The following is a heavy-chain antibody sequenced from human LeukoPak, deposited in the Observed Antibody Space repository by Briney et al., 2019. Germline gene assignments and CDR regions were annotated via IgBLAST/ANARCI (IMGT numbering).Heavy chain of an antibody. J-gene: IGHJ3*02. CDR3: AREAAFDM. CDR1: GFIFSRYS. V-gene: IGHV3-48*04. CDR2: IGSSSSTI. Sequence: GGSLRLSCAASGFIFSRYSMNWACQAPGKGLEWVSYIGSSSSTIHYTDSVKGRFTISRDNAKNSLYLQMNSLRAEDTAVYYCAREAAFDMWGQGTMVTVSS.